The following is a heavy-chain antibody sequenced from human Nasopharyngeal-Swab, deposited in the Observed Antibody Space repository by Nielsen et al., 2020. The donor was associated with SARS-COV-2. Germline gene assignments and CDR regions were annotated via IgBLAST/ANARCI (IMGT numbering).Heavy chain of an antibody. J-gene: IGHJ6*02. CDR2: INWNCGST. CDR1: GFTFDDYG. CDR3: ARDQSWTNDNYYYYGMDV. V-gene: IGHV3-20*04. Sequence: GESLKISCAASGFTFDDYGMRWVRQAPGKGLEWVSGINWNCGSTGYADSVKGRFTISRDNAKKSLYLQMNSLRAEDTALYYCARDQSWTNDNYYYYGMDVWGQGTTVTVSS. D-gene: IGHD1-1*01.